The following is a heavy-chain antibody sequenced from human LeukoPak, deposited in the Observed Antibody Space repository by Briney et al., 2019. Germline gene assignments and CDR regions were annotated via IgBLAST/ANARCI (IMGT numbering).Heavy chain of an antibody. CDR1: GYTFTGYY. D-gene: IGHD3-10*01. CDR2: INPNSGGT. V-gene: IGHV1-2*04. CDR3: AREKLLWFGELGGLDY. Sequence: ASVKVSCKASGYTFTGYYMHWVRQAPGQGLEWMGWINPNSGGTNYAQKFQGWVTMTRDTSISTAYMELSRLRSDDTAVYYCAREKLLWFGELGGLDYWGQGTLVTVSS. J-gene: IGHJ4*02.